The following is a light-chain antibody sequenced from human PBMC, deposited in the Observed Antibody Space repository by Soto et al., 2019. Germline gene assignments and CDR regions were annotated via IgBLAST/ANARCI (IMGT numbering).Light chain of an antibody. J-gene: IGLJ1*01. CDR3: CSYAGSSTLYV. CDR2: EGS. CDR1: SSDVGSYNL. Sequence: QSVLTQPVSVSGSPGQSITISCTGTSSDVGSYNLVSWYQQHPGKAPKLMIYEGSKRPSGVPNRFSGSKSGNTASLTISGLQAEDEADYYCCSYAGSSTLYVFGTGTKVTVL. V-gene: IGLV2-23*01.